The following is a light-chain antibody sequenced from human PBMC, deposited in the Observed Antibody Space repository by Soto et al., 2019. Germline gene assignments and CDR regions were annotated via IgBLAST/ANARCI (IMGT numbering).Light chain of an antibody. CDR2: DAS. CDR1: QSVSSY. Sequence: EIVLTQSPATLSLSPGERATLSCRASQSVSSYLAWYQQKPGQAPRRLIYDASNRATGIPARFSGSGSATDFTLTISSLEPEDFAVYDCQQRSDWPTFGQGTRLEIK. V-gene: IGKV3-11*01. J-gene: IGKJ5*01. CDR3: QQRSDWPT.